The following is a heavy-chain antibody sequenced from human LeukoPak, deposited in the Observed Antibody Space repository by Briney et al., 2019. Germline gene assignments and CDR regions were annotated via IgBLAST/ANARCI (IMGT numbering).Heavy chain of an antibody. CDR1: GYTFTDYF. CDR2: INPNSGNT. CDR3: ARGYTPPHSSIEY. V-gene: IGHV1-2*02. D-gene: IGHD2/OR15-2a*01. J-gene: IGHJ1*01. Sequence: ASVKVSCKASGYTFTDYFMYWVRQAPGQGLEWMGWINPNSGNTDYAQLFQGRVTVTRDTSITTAYLELSSLRSDDTAVYCCARGYTPPHSSIEYWGQGTLDTLSS.